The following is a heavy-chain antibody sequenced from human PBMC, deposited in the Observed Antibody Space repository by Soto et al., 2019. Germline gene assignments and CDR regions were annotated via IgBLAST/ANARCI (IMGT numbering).Heavy chain of an antibody. J-gene: IGHJ6*03. CDR1: GDSFNDYY. CDR3: ARESGGATAALDYYYFYMDV. V-gene: IGHV1-2*02. CDR2: INPNGGAT. Sequence: ASVKVSCKTSGDSFNDYYIHWVRQAPGQGLEWMGWINPNGGATKYAQKFQGRVTVTRDTSIRTVYMELSSLRSDDTAVYYCARESGGATAALDYYYFYMDVWGKGTTVT. D-gene: IGHD5-12*01.